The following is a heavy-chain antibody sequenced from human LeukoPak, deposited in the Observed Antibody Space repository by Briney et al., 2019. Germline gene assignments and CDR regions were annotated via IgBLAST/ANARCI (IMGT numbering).Heavy chain of an antibody. D-gene: IGHD3-22*01. J-gene: IGHJ3*02. CDR3: ARDPGYYDSSGYYYLSAFDI. V-gene: IGHV4-31*03. Sequence: SETLSLTCTVSGGSISSGGYYWSWIRQHPGKGLEWIGYIYYSGSTYYNPSLKSRVTISVDTSKNQFSLKLSSVTAADTAVYYCARDPGYYDSSGYYYLSAFDIWGQGIMVTVSS. CDR2: IYYSGST. CDR1: GGSISSGGYY.